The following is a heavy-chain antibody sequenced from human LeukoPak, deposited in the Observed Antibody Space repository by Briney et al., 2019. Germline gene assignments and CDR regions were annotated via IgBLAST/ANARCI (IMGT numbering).Heavy chain of an antibody. D-gene: IGHD3-10*01. Sequence: PSETLSLTCTVSGGSISSYYWSWIRQPPGKGLEWIGYIYYSGSTNYNPSLKSRVTISVDTSKNQFSLKLSSVTAADTAVYYCAKDSSGSLKGYFDYWGQGTLVTVSS. CDR1: GGSISSYY. V-gene: IGHV4-59*01. CDR3: AKDSSGSLKGYFDY. J-gene: IGHJ4*02. CDR2: IYYSGST.